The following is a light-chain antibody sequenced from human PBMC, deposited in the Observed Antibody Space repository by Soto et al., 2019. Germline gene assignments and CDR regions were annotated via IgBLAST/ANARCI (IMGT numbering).Light chain of an antibody. CDR3: QQSYSTPQVT. V-gene: IGKV1-39*01. CDR2: AAS. J-gene: IGKJ5*01. CDR1: QGINTF. Sequence: IQLNQYPSSLSASVGDRVTISCRSSQGINTFLAWYQQKPGKAPKLLIYAASSLQSGVPSRFSGSGSGTDFTLTISSLQPEDFATYYCQQSYSTPQVTFGQGTRLEIK.